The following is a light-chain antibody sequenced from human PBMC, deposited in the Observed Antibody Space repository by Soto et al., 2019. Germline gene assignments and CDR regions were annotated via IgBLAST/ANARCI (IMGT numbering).Light chain of an antibody. J-gene: IGLJ3*02. CDR3: CSYAGSYTLWV. CDR1: SSDVGNYNL. V-gene: IGLV2-11*01. Sequence: QLVLTQPRSVSGSPGQSVTISCTGTSSDVGNYNLVSWYQHHPGKAPKLMIYDVTKRPSGVPDRFSASKSGNTASLTISGLQAEDEADYYCCSYAGSYTLWVFGGGTKLTVL. CDR2: DVT.